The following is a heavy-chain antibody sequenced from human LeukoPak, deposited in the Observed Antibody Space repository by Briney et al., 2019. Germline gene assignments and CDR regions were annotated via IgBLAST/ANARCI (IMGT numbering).Heavy chain of an antibody. V-gene: IGHV3-33*06. J-gene: IGHJ6*03. CDR3: AKADRASNYYYYMDV. Sequence: GGSLRLSCAASGFTFSSHGMHWVRQAPGKGLEWVAVIWYDGSNKYYADSVKGRFTISRDNSKNTLYLQMNSLRAEDTAVYYCAKADRASNYYYYMDVWGKGTTVTVSS. CDR1: GFTFSSHG. CDR2: IWYDGSNK.